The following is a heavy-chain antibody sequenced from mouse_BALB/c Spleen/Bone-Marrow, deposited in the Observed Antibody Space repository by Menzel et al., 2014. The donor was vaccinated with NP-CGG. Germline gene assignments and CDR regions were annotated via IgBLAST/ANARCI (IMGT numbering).Heavy chain of an antibody. CDR1: GYTFTRYW. D-gene: IGHD2-1*01. J-gene: IGHJ4*01. CDR2: INPSTGDT. CDR3: VRGNYEAMDS. Sequence: QVQLQQSGAELAKPGASVKMSCKASGYTFTRYWMHWVKQRPGQGLEWIGYINPSTGDTEYNQKFKDKATLTADMSSSTAYMQLSSLTSEDSAVYYCVRGNYEAMDSWGQGTSVTVSS. V-gene: IGHV1-7*01.